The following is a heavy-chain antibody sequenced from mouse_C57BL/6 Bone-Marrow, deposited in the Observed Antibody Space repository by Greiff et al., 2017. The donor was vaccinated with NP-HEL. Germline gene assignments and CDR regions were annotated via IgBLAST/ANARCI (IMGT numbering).Heavy chain of an antibody. V-gene: IGHV6-3*01. Sequence: EVQLQESGGGLVQPGGSMKLSCVASGFTFSNYWMNWVRQSPEKGLEWVAQIRLKSDNYATHYAESVQGRFTISRDDSKSSVYLQMNNLRAEDTGIYYCTGGYYGSSYVNWYFDVWGTGTTVTVSS. CDR1: GFTFSNYW. J-gene: IGHJ1*03. CDR3: TGGYYGSSYVNWYFDV. CDR2: IRLKSDNYAT. D-gene: IGHD1-1*01.